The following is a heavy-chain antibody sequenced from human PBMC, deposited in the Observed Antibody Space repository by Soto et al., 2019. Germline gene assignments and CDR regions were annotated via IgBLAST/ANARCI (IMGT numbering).Heavy chain of an antibody. CDR3: AHTIADQSLRYYFDY. Sequence: ESGPTLVNPRQTLTLTXTFSGFSLSTSEVGVGWIRQPPGKALEWLALIYWNDDKRYSPSLKSRLTITKDTSKNQVVLTMTNMDPVDTATYYCAHTIADQSLRYYFDYWGQGTLVTVSS. CDR2: IYWNDDK. J-gene: IGHJ4*02. V-gene: IGHV2-5*01. D-gene: IGHD6-13*01. CDR1: GFSLSTSEVG.